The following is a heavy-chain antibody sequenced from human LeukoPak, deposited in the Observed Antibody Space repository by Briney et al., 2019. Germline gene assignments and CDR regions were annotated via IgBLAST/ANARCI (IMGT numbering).Heavy chain of an antibody. CDR3: ARWANWNHDS. V-gene: IGHV4-61*05. CDR1: GGSISSSSYY. D-gene: IGHD1-1*01. J-gene: IGHJ4*02. CDR2: IYYSGST. Sequence: PSEPLSLTCAVCGGSISSSSYYWGWIRQSPGKRLEWIGYIYYSGSTNYNPSLKSRVTISVDTSKNQFSLKLNSVTAADTAVYYCARWANWNHDSWGQGTLVTVSS.